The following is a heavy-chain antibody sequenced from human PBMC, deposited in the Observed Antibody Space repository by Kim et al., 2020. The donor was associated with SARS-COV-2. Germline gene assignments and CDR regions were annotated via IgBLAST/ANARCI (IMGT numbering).Heavy chain of an antibody. CDR3: AKGRVLWFGESFDY. Sequence: GGSLRLSCAASGFTFSSYGMHWVRQAPGKGLEWVAVISYDGSNKYYADSVKGRFTISRDNSKNTLYLQMNSLRAEDTAVYYCAKGRVLWFGESFDYWGQG. J-gene: IGHJ4*02. V-gene: IGHV3-30*18. D-gene: IGHD3-10*01. CDR1: GFTFSSYG. CDR2: ISYDGSNK.